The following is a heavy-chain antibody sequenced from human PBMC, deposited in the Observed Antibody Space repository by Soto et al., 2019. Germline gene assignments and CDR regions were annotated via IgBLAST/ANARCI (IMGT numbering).Heavy chain of an antibody. CDR3: ARSARITIFGVVKVYMMGV. J-gene: IGHJ6*02. V-gene: IGHV3-72*01. CDR1: GFTFSDHY. Sequence: EVQLVESGGGLVQPGGSLRLSCAASGFTFSDHYMDWVRQAPGKGLEWVGRTRNKANSYTTEYAASVKGRFTISRDDSKNSLYLQMNSLKTEDTAVYYCARSARITIFGVVKVYMMGVWGQGTTVTDSS. CDR2: TRNKANSYTT. D-gene: IGHD3-3*01.